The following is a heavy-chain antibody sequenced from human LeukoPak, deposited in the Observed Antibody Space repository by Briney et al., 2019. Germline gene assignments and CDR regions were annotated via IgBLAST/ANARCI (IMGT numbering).Heavy chain of an antibody. CDR1: GFTFSSYA. CDR2: ISGSGGST. CDR3: AKDRGYYGSGSYSDY. J-gene: IGHJ4*02. Sequence: PGGSLRLSCAASGFTFSSYAMSWVRQAPGKGLEWVSAISGSGGSTYYADSVEGRFTISRDNSKNTLYLQMNSLRAEDTAVYYCAKDRGYYGSGSYSDYWGQGTLVTVSS. V-gene: IGHV3-23*01. D-gene: IGHD3-10*01.